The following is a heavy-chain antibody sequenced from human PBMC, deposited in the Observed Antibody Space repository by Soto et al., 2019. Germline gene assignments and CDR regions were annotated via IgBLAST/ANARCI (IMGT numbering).Heavy chain of an antibody. CDR2: ISYDGSNK. D-gene: IGHD6-19*01. J-gene: IGHJ6*02. CDR1: GFTFSSYA. Sequence: PGGSLRLSCAASGFTFSSYAMHWVRQAPGKGLEWVAVISYDGSNKYYADSVKGRFTISRDNSKNTLYLQMNSLRAEDTAVYYCARDGYSSGWPYYYYYYGMDVWGQGTTVTVSS. V-gene: IGHV3-30-3*01. CDR3: ARDGYSSGWPYYYYYYGMDV.